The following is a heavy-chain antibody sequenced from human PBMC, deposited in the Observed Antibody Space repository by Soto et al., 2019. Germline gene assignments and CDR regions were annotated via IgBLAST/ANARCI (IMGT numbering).Heavy chain of an antibody. CDR1: GFTFSNAW. D-gene: IGHD3-10*01. CDR3: TTDLLLWFGELLSDFDY. Sequence: GGSLRLSCAASGFTFSNAWMNWVRQAPGKGLEWVGRIKSKTDGGTTDYAAPVKGRFTISRDDSKNTLYLQMNSLKTEDTAVYYCTTDLLLWFGELLSDFDYWGQGTLVTVSS. J-gene: IGHJ4*02. CDR2: IKSKTDGGTT. V-gene: IGHV3-15*07.